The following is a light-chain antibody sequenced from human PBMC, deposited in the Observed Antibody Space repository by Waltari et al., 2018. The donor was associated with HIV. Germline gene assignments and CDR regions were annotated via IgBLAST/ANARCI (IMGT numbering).Light chain of an antibody. CDR3: QQYNNWPPYT. CDR1: QSVSSN. CDR2: GTS. J-gene: IGKJ2*01. V-gene: IGKV3-15*01. Sequence: EIVMTQSPATLSVSPGERATLSCRASQSVSSNLAWYQQKPGQAPRLLIYGTSTRAAGLPARFTGSGSGTEFTLTISNLQSEDFAVYYCQQYNNWPPYTFGQGTKLEIK.